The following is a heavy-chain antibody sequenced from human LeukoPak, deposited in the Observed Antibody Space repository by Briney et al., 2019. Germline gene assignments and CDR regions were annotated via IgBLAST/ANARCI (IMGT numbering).Heavy chain of an antibody. CDR3: AKDLGSGWTLYYFDY. V-gene: IGHV3-30*02. CDR2: IRFDGSNK. Sequence: GGSLRLSCAASGFTFSSYAMHWVRQAPGEGLEWVSFIRFDGSNKYYADSVKGRFTISRDNSKNTLYLQMNSLRAEDTAVYYCAKDLGSGWTLYYFDYWGQGTLVTVSS. D-gene: IGHD6-19*01. J-gene: IGHJ4*02. CDR1: GFTFSSYA.